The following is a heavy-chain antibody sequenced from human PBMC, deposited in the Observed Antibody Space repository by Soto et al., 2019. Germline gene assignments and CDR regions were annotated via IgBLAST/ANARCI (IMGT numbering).Heavy chain of an antibody. CDR1: GYSISSING. J-gene: IGHJ4*02. V-gene: IGHV4-28*01. D-gene: IGHD1-26*01. Sequence: TLLTLSLTCGVVGYSISSINGCRRIRQPPGKGLEWLGYIYYSVTTYYNPSLKSRVTMSVATAKNQVPLKLSSVTAADTAVYYCARGGGSPDYWGQGTLVTVS. CDR2: IYYSVTT. CDR3: ARGGGSPDY.